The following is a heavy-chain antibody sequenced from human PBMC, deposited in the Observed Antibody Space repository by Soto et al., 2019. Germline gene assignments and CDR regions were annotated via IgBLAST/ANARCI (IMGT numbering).Heavy chain of an antibody. J-gene: IGHJ5*02. CDR3: ARGVSASYDFWSGYYGANWFDP. D-gene: IGHD3-3*01. Sequence: QVQLVQSGAEVKKPGASVKVSCKASGYTFTSYDINWVRQATGQGLAWMGWMTPNSGNTGYAQKFQGRVTMTRNTSISTAYMELSSLRSEDTAVYYCARGVSASYDFWSGYYGANWFDPWGQGTLVTVSS. V-gene: IGHV1-8*01. CDR2: MTPNSGNT. CDR1: GYTFTSYD.